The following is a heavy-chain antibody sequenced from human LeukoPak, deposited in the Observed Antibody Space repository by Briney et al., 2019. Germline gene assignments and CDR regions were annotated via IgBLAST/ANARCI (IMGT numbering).Heavy chain of an antibody. J-gene: IGHJ3*02. V-gene: IGHV3-23*01. CDR3: ARGGKAAAADVLDI. Sequence: GGSLRLSCVASGFTFTKYAMGWVRQAPGKGLEWISGITATGGRTYYADSVKGRFTISRDNSKNTLYLQMNSLRPGDTAVYYCARGGKAAAADVLDIWGQGTMVTVSS. CDR1: GFTFTKYA. D-gene: IGHD6-13*01. CDR2: ITATGGRT.